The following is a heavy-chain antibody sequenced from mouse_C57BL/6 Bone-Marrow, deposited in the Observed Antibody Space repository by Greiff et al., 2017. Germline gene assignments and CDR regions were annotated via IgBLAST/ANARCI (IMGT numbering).Heavy chain of an antibody. CDR1: GFTFSDYG. CDR2: ISSGSSTI. J-gene: IGHJ2*01. CDR3: ARDTTVPFDY. V-gene: IGHV5-17*01. D-gene: IGHD1-1*01. Sequence: EVKLMESGGGLVKPGGSLKLSCAASGFTFSDYGMHWVRQAPEKGLEWVAYISSGSSTIYYADTVKGRFTISRDNAKNTLFLQMTSLRSEDTAMYYCARDTTVPFDYGGQGTTLTGSS.